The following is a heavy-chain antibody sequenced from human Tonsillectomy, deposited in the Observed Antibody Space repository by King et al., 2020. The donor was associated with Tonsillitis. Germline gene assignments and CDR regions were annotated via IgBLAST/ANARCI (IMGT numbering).Heavy chain of an antibody. CDR2: RKQDGSGK. J-gene: IGHJ6*02. D-gene: IGHD2-15*01. V-gene: IGHV3-7*03. CDR3: ARHQYAAFVVSYYYGMDV. Sequence: VQLVESGGGLVQPGGSLRLSCAASEFTFSNYWMSWVRQAPGKGLEWVANRKQDGSGKYYVDSVKGRFTISRDNAKNSLYLQMNSLRDEDTAVYYCARHQYAAFVVSYYYGMDVWGQGTTFTVSS. CDR1: EFTFSNYW.